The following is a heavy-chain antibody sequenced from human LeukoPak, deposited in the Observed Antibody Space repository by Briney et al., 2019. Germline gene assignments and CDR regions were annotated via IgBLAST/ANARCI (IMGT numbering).Heavy chain of an antibody. CDR3: ASRNSGWYHFDY. CDR2: IYYSGST. D-gene: IGHD6-19*01. V-gene: IGHV4-31*03. J-gene: IGHJ4*02. CDR1: GGSISSGGYY. Sequence: SETLSLTCTVSGGSISSGGYYWSWIRQHPGKGLEWIGYIYYSGSTYYNPSLKSRVTISVDTSKNQFSLKLSSVTAADTAVYYCASRNSGWYHFDYWGQGTLVTVSS.